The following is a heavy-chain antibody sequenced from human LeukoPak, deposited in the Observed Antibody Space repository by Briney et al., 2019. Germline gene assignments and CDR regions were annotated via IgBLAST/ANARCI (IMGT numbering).Heavy chain of an antibody. CDR3: ARGLDYYDSSGSPVYYMDV. CDR1: GFTFSSYA. J-gene: IGHJ6*03. Sequence: GGSLRLSCAASGFTFSSYAMYWVRQAPGKGLEWVAVISYDGSDKFYADSVKGRFTISRDSSKNTLYLQMNSLRPEDTAVYYCARGLDYYDSSGSPVYYMDVWGKGTTVTVSS. V-gene: IGHV3-30*04. CDR2: ISYDGSDK. D-gene: IGHD3-22*01.